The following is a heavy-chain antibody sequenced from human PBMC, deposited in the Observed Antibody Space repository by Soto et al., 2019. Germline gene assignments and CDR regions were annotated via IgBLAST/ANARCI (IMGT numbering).Heavy chain of an antibody. V-gene: IGHV4-30-4*01. CDR3: ARDLDTATYFDY. Sequence: SETLSLTCTVSGGSISSGNYCWSWIRQPPGKGLEWIGFIHYSGSSYYNPSLKSRVTISVDTSKNQFSLKLDSVTAADTAVDYCARDLDTATYFDYWGHGTLVTVSS. CDR1: GGSISSGNYC. D-gene: IGHD5-18*01. CDR2: IHYSGSS. J-gene: IGHJ4*01.